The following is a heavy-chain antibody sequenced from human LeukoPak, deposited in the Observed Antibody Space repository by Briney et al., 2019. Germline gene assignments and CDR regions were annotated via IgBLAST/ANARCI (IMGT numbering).Heavy chain of an antibody. V-gene: IGHV5-51*01. J-gene: IGHJ4*02. CDR3: ARGRGYSYGYFHYFDY. CDR2: IYPGDSDT. Sequence: GESLKISCKGSGYSFTSYWIGWVRQMPGKGLEWMGIIYPGDSDTRYSPSFQGQVTISADKSISTAYLQWSSLKASDTAIYYCARGRGYSYGYFHYFDYWGQGTLVTVSS. D-gene: IGHD5-18*01. CDR1: GYSFTSYW.